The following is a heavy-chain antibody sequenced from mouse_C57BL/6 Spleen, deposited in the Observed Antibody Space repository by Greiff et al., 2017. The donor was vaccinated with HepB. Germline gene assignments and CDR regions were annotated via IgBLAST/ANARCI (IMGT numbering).Heavy chain of an antibody. D-gene: IGHD2-4*01. V-gene: IGHV1-69*01. Sequence: QVQLKQPGAELVMPGASVKLSCKASGYTFTSYWMHWVKQRPGQGLEWIGEIDPSDSYTNYNQKFKGKSTLTVDKSSSTAYMQLSSLTSEDSAVYYCARRGGDYGPFDYWGQGTTLTVSS. CDR3: ARRGGDYGPFDY. CDR1: GYTFTSYW. J-gene: IGHJ2*01. CDR2: IDPSDSYT.